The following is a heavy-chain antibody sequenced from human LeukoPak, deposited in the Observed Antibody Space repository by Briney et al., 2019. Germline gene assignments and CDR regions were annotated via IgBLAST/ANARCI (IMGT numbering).Heavy chain of an antibody. D-gene: IGHD3-22*01. V-gene: IGHV4-39*01. CDR3: ARTFSGYYTAFDY. J-gene: IGHJ4*02. CDR2: IYYSGST. Sequence: SETLSLTCTVSGGSISSSSYYWGWIRQPPGKGLEWIGSIYYSGSTHYNPSLKSRVTISVDTSKNQFSLKLSSVTAADTAVYYCARTFSGYYTAFDYWGQGTLVTVSS. CDR1: GGSISSSSYY.